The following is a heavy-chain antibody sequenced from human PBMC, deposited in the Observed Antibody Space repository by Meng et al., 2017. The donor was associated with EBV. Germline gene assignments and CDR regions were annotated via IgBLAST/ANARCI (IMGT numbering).Heavy chain of an antibody. CDR2: INHSGSN. J-gene: IGHJ4*02. CDR3: ARGRWLQPGSYFDY. CDR1: GGYIRGYY. V-gene: IGHV4-34*01. Sequence: VKLQRGGGGLLQPSERLSTTCAVDGGYIRGYYWSWIRQPPGKGLVLIGEINHSGSNNYNPSRKSRVTISVDTSKNQFSLKLSSVTAADTAVYYCARGRWLQPGSYFDYWGQGTLVTVSS. D-gene: IGHD5-24*01.